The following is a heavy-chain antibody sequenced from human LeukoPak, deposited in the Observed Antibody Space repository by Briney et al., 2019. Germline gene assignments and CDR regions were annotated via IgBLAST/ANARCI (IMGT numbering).Heavy chain of an antibody. D-gene: IGHD6-19*01. V-gene: IGHV1-69*05. CDR1: GGTFSSYA. CDR2: IIPIFGTA. J-gene: IGHJ4*02. CDR3: ARDSSGWNFDY. Sequence: GASVKVSCKASGGTFSSYAISWVRQAPGQGREWMGRIIPIFGTANYAQKFQGRVTITTDESTSTAYMELSSLRSEDTAVYYCARDSSGWNFDYWGQGTLVTVSS.